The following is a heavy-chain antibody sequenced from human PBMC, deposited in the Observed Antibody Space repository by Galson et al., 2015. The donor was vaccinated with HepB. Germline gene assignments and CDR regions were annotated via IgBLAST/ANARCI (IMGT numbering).Heavy chain of an antibody. CDR2: IIPIFGTA. D-gene: IGHD3-22*01. J-gene: IGHJ2*01. CDR3: ARTMYYYDSSGYPWGDWYFDL. Sequence: SVKVSCKASGGTFSSYAISWVRQAPGQGLEWMGGIIPIFGTANYAQKFQGRVTITADESTSTAYMELSSLRSEDTAVYYCARTMYYYDSSGYPWGDWYFDLWVRGTLVTVSS. CDR1: GGTFSSYA. V-gene: IGHV1-69*13.